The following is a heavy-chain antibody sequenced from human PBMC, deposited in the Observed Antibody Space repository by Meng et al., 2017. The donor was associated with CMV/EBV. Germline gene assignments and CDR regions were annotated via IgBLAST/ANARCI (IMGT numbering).Heavy chain of an antibody. CDR2: FTHRGST. CDR1: GGSFSSYY. D-gene: IGHD2-2*01. Sequence: SETLSLTYTVYGGSFSSYYWNWIRQPPGKGLEWIGEFTHRGSTNYNPSLKSRVTISLNTSKNQFSLELTSVTAADTAVYYCARVLPAALYAFDIWGQGTMVTVSS. CDR3: ARVLPAALYAFDI. J-gene: IGHJ3*02. V-gene: IGHV4-34*01.